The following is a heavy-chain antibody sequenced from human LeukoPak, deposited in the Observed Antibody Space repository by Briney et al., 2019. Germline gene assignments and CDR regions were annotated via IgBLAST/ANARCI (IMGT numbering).Heavy chain of an antibody. V-gene: IGHV4-34*01. Sequence: SETLSLTCAVYGGSFSGYYWSWIRQPPGKGLEWIGEINHSGSTTYNPSLKSRVTISVDTAKNQFSLKLSSETAADTAVYYCARGRGSSGYYYRYMDVWGKGTTVTVSS. D-gene: IGHD3-22*01. CDR1: GGSFSGYY. CDR3: ARGRGSSGYYYRYMDV. CDR2: INHSGST. J-gene: IGHJ6*03.